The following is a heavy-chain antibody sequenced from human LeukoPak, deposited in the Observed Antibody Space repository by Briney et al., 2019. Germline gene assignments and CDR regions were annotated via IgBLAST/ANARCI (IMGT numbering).Heavy chain of an antibody. Sequence: SETLSLTCTVSGGSISSSSYYWGWIRQPPGKGLEWIGSIYYSGSTYYNPSLKSRVTISVDKSKNQFSLKLSSVTAADTAVYYCAREGGYGNSPFDYWGQGTLVTVSS. CDR1: GGSISSSSYY. CDR2: IYYSGST. V-gene: IGHV4-39*07. CDR3: AREGGYGNSPFDY. D-gene: IGHD4-23*01. J-gene: IGHJ4*02.